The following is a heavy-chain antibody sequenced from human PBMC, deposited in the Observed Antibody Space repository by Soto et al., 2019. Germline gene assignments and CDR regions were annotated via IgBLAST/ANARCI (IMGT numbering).Heavy chain of an antibody. CDR2: IIPIFGTA. J-gene: IGHJ4*02. CDR1: GGTFSSYA. Sequence: SVKVSCKASGGTFSSYAISWVRQAPGQGREWMGGIIPIFGTANYAQKFQGRVTITADKSTSTAYMELSSLRSEDTAVYYCARGRDRGTFVARSPFDYWGQGTLVTVSS. V-gene: IGHV1-69*06. D-gene: IGHD1-26*01. CDR3: ARGRDRGTFVARSPFDY.